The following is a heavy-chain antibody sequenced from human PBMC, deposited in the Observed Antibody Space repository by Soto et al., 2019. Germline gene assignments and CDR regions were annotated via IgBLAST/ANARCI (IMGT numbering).Heavy chain of an antibody. V-gene: IGHV2-5*01. CDR3: AHRGYGDYPRDNWFDP. Sequence: QITLKESGPTLVKPTQTLTLTCTFPGFSLKTAGAGVGWIRQPPRKALEWLAVIYWNEDKRYNPSLKTRLTITMYTSKNQVVLTMTNMDPVDTATYYCAHRGYGDYPRDNWFDPWGQGTLVIVSS. CDR2: IYWNEDK. J-gene: IGHJ5*02. D-gene: IGHD4-17*01. CDR1: GFSLKTAGAG.